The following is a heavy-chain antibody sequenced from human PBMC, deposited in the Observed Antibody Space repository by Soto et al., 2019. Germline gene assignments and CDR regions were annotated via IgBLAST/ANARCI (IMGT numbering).Heavy chain of an antibody. J-gene: IGHJ4*02. V-gene: IGHV3-21*01. CDR2: ISSSSSSI. Sequence: PGGSLRLSCAASGFSFSSYGMPWVCQPPGNGLEWVSSISSSSSSIYYADSVTVRFTISRDNAKNSLYLQMNSLRAEDTAVSYCARGDLFYDILTGLNDYWDQGTLVTVSS. D-gene: IGHD3-9*01. CDR1: GFSFSSYG. CDR3: ARGDLFYDILTGLNDY.